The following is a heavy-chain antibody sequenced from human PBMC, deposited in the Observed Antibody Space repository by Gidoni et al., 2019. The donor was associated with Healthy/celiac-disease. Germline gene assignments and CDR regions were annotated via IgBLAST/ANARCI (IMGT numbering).Heavy chain of an antibody. CDR3: ARAKRQWLVDY. CDR2: INPSGGST. J-gene: IGHJ4*02. Sequence: QVQLVQSGAEVKKPGASVKVSCKASGYTFTSYYMHWVRQAPGQGLEWMGIINPSGGSTSYAQKFQGRVTRTRDKSTSTVYMELSSLGSEDTAVYYCARAKRQWLVDYWGQGTLVTVSS. CDR1: GYTFTSYY. V-gene: IGHV1-46*01. D-gene: IGHD6-19*01.